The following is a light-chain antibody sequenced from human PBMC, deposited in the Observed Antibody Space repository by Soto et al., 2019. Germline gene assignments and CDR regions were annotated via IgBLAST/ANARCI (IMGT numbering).Light chain of an antibody. CDR3: CSYAGAPL. J-gene: IGLJ2*01. CDR2: EGN. V-gene: IGLV2-23*01. Sequence: QSALTQPASVSGSPGQSITISCTGTSSDVGSYSLVSWYQQHPGKAPKLMIFEGNMRPSGVSHRFSGSKSGNTASLTISGLQAEDEADYYCCSYAGAPLFGGGTKLTVL. CDR1: SSDVGSYSL.